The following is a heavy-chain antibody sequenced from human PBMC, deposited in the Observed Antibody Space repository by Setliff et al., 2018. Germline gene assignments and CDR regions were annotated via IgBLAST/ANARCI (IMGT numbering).Heavy chain of an antibody. CDR3: ARDKRQYNFWSGYYGSWGNYFDY. Sequence: PSETLSLTCTVSGGSISNSSYYWGWIRQPPGKGLERIGSIYYSGSTYYNPSRKSRVTISVDTSKNQFSLKLSSVTAADTAVYYCARDKRQYNFWSGYYGSWGNYFDYWGRGTLVTVSS. J-gene: IGHJ4*02. D-gene: IGHD3-3*01. V-gene: IGHV4-39*07. CDR2: IYYSGST. CDR1: GGSISNSSYY.